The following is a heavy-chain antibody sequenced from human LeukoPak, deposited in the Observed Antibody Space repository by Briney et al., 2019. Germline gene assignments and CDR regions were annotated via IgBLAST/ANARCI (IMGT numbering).Heavy chain of an antibody. Sequence: PGGSLRLSCAASGFTFSDYYMSWIRQAPGKGLEWVSYISSSGSTIYYADSVKGRFTISRDNAKNSLYLQMSSLRAEDTAVYYCARDQTVEMATTEDYWGQGTLVTVSS. CDR3: ARDQTVEMATTEDY. CDR2: ISSSGSTI. J-gene: IGHJ4*02. CDR1: GFTFSDYY. V-gene: IGHV3-11*01. D-gene: IGHD5-24*01.